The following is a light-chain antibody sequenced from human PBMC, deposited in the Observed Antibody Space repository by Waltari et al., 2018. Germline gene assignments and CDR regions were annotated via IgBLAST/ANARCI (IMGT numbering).Light chain of an antibody. CDR3: QHYHSYPLT. V-gene: IGKV1-5*03. Sequence: QMTQSPSTLSAYVGDRVTLTCRASQSVSRRVAWYQQTPGKAPFLLIYEASTLGGEVPSRFSGSGSGTEFTLTISSLQPDDFVTYYCQHYHSYPLTFGGGTKVEI. J-gene: IGKJ4*01. CDR1: QSVSRR. CDR2: EAS.